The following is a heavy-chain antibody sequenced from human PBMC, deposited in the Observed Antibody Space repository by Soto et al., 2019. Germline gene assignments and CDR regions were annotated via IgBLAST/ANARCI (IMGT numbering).Heavy chain of an antibody. J-gene: IGHJ4*02. D-gene: IGHD3-9*01. V-gene: IGHV1-18*01. CDR3: ARDKEADVLRYFDWPY. CDR1: GYTFTSYG. CDR2: ISAYNGNT. Sequence: ASVKVSCKASGYTFTSYGISWVRQAPGQGLEWMGWISAYNGNTNYAQKLQGRVTMTTDTSTSTAYMELRSLRSDDTAVYYCARDKEADVLRYFDWPYWGQGTLVTVSS.